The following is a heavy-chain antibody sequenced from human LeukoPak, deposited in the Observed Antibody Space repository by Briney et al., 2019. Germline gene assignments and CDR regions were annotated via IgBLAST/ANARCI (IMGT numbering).Heavy chain of an antibody. V-gene: IGHV3-23*01. CDR3: AKAPVAAGRAEYFQH. D-gene: IGHD6-13*01. J-gene: IGHJ1*01. CDR2: ISGSGGST. Sequence: PPGGSLRLSCAASGFTFSSYAMSWVRQAPGKGLEWVSAISGSGGSTYYADSVKGRFTISRDNPKNTLYLQMNSLRAEDTAVYYCAKAPVAAGRAEYFQHWGQGTLVTVSS. CDR1: GFTFSSYA.